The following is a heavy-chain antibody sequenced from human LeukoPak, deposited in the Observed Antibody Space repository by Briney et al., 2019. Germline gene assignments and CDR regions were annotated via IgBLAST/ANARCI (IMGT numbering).Heavy chain of an antibody. CDR3: ARVTISGSYCPDY. V-gene: IGHV3-48*01. D-gene: IGHD3-10*01. CDR1: GFSFSSYS. Sequence: GGSLKLSCAASGFSFSSYSMNWVRQAPGKGLEWVSYISVSGSILYYADSVKGRFTISRDNAKSSLFLQMSSLRAEDTAVYYCARVTISGSYCPDYWGQGTLVTVSS. J-gene: IGHJ4*02. CDR2: ISVSGSIL.